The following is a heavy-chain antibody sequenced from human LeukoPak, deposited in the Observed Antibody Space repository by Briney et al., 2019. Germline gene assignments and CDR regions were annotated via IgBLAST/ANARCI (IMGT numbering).Heavy chain of an antibody. CDR3: ARDTYRGYSYGYY. Sequence: GGSLRLSCAASGFTFSSYWMSWVRQAPGKGLEWVANIKQDGSEKYYVGSVKGRFTISRDNAKNSLYLQMNSLRAEDTAVYYCARDTYRGYSYGYYWGQGTLVTVSS. V-gene: IGHV3-7*01. CDR1: GFTFSSYW. J-gene: IGHJ4*02. CDR2: IKQDGSEK. D-gene: IGHD5-18*01.